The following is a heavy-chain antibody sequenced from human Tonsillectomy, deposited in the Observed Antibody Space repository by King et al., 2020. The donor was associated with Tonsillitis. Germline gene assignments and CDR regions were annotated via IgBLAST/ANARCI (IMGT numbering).Heavy chain of an antibody. CDR1: GGSFSGYY. D-gene: IGHD3-16*02. J-gene: IGHJ4*02. Sequence: VQLQQWGAGLLKPSETLSLTCAVYGGSFSGYYWSWVRRPPGKGLEWIGEINHSGNTNYIPSLKSRVTISVDTSKNQFSLKLNSVTAADTAVYSCARGVIDQEPHYFDYWGQGTLATVSS. CDR3: ARGVIDQEPHYFDY. V-gene: IGHV4-34*01. CDR2: INHSGNT.